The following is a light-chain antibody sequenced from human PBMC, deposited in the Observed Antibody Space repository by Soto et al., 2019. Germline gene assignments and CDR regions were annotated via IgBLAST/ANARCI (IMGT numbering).Light chain of an antibody. CDR3: HQRQSWPRT. CDR2: DAS. CDR1: QSVGSY. V-gene: IGKV3-11*01. J-gene: IGKJ1*01. Sequence: EIVLTQSPAPLSLSPGQRATLSCRASQSVGSYLAWYQQKSGQAPRLLIYDASSRATGIPARFSGSGSGTDFTLTISRLEPEDFAVYYCHQRQSWPRTFGQGTKVDIK.